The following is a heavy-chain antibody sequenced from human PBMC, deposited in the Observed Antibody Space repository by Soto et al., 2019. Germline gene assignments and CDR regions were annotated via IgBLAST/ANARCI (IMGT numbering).Heavy chain of an antibody. CDR3: SRSGLTSSWYWRF. CDR1: GFAFSNDW. V-gene: IGHV3-7*04. D-gene: IGHD6-13*01. CDR2: IKQDGSET. J-gene: IGHJ4*02. Sequence: EVLLVESGGGLVQPGGSLRLSCAASGFAFSNDWMTWFSQAPGKGLEWVANIKQDGSETDYVDSVRGRFTISRDNAKNSLYLQMNSLRHEETAVYYCSRSGLTSSWYWRFWGQGTLVTVSS.